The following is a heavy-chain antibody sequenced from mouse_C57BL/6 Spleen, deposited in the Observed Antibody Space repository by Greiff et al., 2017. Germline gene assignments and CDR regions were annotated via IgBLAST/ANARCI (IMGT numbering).Heavy chain of an antibody. CDR3: TTSNDGYFDV. Sequence: EVQLQESGAELVRPGASVKLSCTASGFNIKDDYMHWVKQRPEQGLEWIGWIDPENGDTEYASKFQGKATITADTSSNTAYLQLSSLTSEDTAVYYCTTSNDGYFDVWGTGTTVTVSS. V-gene: IGHV14-4*01. CDR2: IDPENGDT. D-gene: IGHD2-12*01. CDR1: GFNIKDDY. J-gene: IGHJ1*03.